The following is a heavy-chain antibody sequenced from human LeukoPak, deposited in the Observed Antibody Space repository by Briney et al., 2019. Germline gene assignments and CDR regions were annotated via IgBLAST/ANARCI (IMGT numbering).Heavy chain of an antibody. V-gene: IGHV4-39*07. Sequence: PSETLSLTCVVSGDSINSRSYYWAWIRQPPGKGLEWIGSIYHSESIYYNPSLKSRVTISLDTSKNQFSLKLSSVTAADTAVYYCARLTGTRRITPYYFDYWGQGTLVTVSS. CDR3: ARLTGTRRITPYYFDY. J-gene: IGHJ4*02. CDR2: IYHSESI. D-gene: IGHD1-20*01. CDR1: GDSINSRSYY.